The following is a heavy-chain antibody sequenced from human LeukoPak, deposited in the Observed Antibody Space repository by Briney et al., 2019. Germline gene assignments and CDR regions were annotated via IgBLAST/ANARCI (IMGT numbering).Heavy chain of an antibody. CDR3: AREWFGELRLIDY. V-gene: IGHV3-21*01. D-gene: IGHD3-10*01. CDR2: ISNSGNYI. Sequence: GGSLRLSCAASGFTFSTYSMNWVRQAPGKGLEWVSSISNSGNYIYYADSVKGRFTISRDNAKNSLYLQMNGLRAEDTALYYCAREWFGELRLIDYWGQGTLVTVSS. J-gene: IGHJ4*02. CDR1: GFTFSTYS.